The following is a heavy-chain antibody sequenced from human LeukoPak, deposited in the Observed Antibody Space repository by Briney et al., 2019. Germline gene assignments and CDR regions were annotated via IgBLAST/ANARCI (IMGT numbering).Heavy chain of an antibody. CDR2: IYYSGST. J-gene: IGHJ5*02. V-gene: IGHV4-39*01. CDR3: ARHIAAAGTVWFDP. Sequence: ASETLSLTCTVSGDSISSSSYYWGWIRQPPGKGLEWIGSIYYSGSTYYNPSLKSRVTISVDTSKNQFSLNLSSVTAADTAVYYCARHIAAAGTVWFDPWGQGTLVTVSS. D-gene: IGHD6-13*01. CDR1: GDSISSSSYY.